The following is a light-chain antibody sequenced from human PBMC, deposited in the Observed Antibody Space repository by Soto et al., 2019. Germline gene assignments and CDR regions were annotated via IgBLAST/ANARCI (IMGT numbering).Light chain of an antibody. CDR3: HQLNNYPIT. Sequence: IQLTQSPSSLSASVGDRVTITCRASQGINNYVAWYQQKPGKAPKLLIYGASTLQSGVPSRFRGSGSGTDFTLTISSLMPEDFATYYCHQLNNYPITFGHGTRLEIK. V-gene: IGKV1-9*01. CDR1: QGINNY. J-gene: IGKJ5*01. CDR2: GAS.